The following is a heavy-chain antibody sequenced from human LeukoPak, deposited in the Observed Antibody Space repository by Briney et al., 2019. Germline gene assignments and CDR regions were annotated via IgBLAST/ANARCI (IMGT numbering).Heavy chain of an antibody. CDR1: GYTFTGYY. J-gene: IGHJ6*03. V-gene: IGHV1-2*02. Sequence: ASVKVSCKASGYTFTGYYMHWVRQAPGPGLEWMGWIDPNSGGTTYAQKFQGRVTMTRDTSISTAYIELSRLRSDDTAVYYCARAAYESDGYNPPLGYYMDVWGKGTTVTVSS. CDR3: ARAAYESDGYNPPLGYYMDV. D-gene: IGHD5-24*01. CDR2: IDPNSGGT.